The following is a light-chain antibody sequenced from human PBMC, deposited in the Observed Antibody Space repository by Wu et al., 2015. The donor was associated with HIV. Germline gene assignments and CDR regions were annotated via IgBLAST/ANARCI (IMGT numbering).Light chain of an antibody. J-gene: IGKJ2*03. CDR1: QSVSSSY. Sequence: IELTQSPGTLSLTPGERATLSCRASQSVSSSYLAWYQQKPGQAPRLLIYGASSRVAGIPDRFRGSGSGTDFTLTVNRLEPEDFAVYYCQQYGSSPYSFGQGTKLEIK. CDR3: QQYGSSPYS. V-gene: IGKV3-20*01. CDR2: GAS.